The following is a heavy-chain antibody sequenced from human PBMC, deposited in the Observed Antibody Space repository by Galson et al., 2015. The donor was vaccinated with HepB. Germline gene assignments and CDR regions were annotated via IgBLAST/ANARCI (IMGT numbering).Heavy chain of an antibody. CDR3: TTYGTSGSIWH. CDR2: IFYTGSI. V-gene: IGHV4-39*07. D-gene: IGHD3-10*01. CDR1: GGSVTTSYY. J-gene: IGHJ4*02. Sequence: SETLSLTCTVSGGSVTTSYYWGWIRQPPGKGLEWIGSIFYTGSIYYSSSLESRVSISVDTSKNQFSLKLRSVTAADTAVYYCTTYGTSGSIWHWGQGTLVIVSS.